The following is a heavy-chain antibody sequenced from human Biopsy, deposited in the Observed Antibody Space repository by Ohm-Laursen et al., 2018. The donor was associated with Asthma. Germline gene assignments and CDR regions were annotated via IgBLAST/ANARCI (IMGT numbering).Heavy chain of an antibody. J-gene: IGHJ6*02. CDR1: SFSLSSGGYY. CDR3: ARDRNYCSDGTCVHYYGVDV. V-gene: IGHV4-31*03. CDR2: IYYSGGT. D-gene: IGHD2-15*01. Sequence: SQTLSLTCRVSSFSLSSGGYYWSWIRHHPGKGLEWIGNIYYSGGTYYNPSLQSRATISIDTSMSQFSLKLKSVTAADTAVYYCARDRNYCSDGTCVHYYGVDVWGPGTTVTVSS.